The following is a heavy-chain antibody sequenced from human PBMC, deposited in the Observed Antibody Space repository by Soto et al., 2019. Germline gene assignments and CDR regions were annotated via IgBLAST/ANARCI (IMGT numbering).Heavy chain of an antibody. Sequence: LSLTCTVSGGSISSSSYYWGWIRQPPGKGLEWIGSIYYSGSTYYNPSLKSRVTISVDTSKNQFSLKLSSVTAADTAVYYCAEAGSWVFDYWGQGTLVTVSS. V-gene: IGHV4-39*01. CDR2: IYYSGST. CDR3: AEAGSWVFDY. D-gene: IGHD6-13*01. CDR1: GGSISSSSYY. J-gene: IGHJ4*02.